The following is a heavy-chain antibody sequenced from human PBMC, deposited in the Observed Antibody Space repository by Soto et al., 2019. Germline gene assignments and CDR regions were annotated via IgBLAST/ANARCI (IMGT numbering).Heavy chain of an antibody. V-gene: IGHV1-58*01. CDR1: GFTFTSSA. CDR3: AKDRPYGLTGYFDY. D-gene: IGHD4-17*01. CDR2: IVVGSGNT. Sequence: SVKVSCKASGFTFTSSAVQWVRQARGQRLEWIGWIVVGSGNTNYAQKFQERVTITRDMSTSTAYMELNSLRAEDTAVYYCAKDRPYGLTGYFDYWGQGTLVTVSS. J-gene: IGHJ4*02.